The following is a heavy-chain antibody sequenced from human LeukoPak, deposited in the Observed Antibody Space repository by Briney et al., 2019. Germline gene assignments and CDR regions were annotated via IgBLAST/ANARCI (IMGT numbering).Heavy chain of an antibody. Sequence: SETLSLTCTVSGGSIRSGSYYWSWIRKPAGKGLEWIGHIYTRGTTNYNPSVKSRVTVSLDTSKNQISLKLSSVTAADTAIYYCARVYTVMGATTVDHYHYYMDVWGKGTTVTVSS. CDR1: GGSIRSGSYY. J-gene: IGHJ6*03. V-gene: IGHV4-61*09. D-gene: IGHD5-18*01. CDR3: ARVYTVMGATTVDHYHYYMDV. CDR2: IYTRGTT.